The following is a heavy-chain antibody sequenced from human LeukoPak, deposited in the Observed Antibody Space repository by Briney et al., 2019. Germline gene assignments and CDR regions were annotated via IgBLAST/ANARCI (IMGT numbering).Heavy chain of an antibody. CDR1: GGTFSSYA. CDR2: IIPILGIA. Sequence: GASVKVSCKASGGTFSSYAISWVRQAPGQGLEWMGRIIPILGIANYAQKFQGRVTMTRDTSTSTVYMELSSLRSEDTAVYYCARDRPTVAVPPQSDYWGQGTLVTVSS. D-gene: IGHD6-19*01. J-gene: IGHJ4*02. V-gene: IGHV1-69*04. CDR3: ARDRPTVAVPPQSDY.